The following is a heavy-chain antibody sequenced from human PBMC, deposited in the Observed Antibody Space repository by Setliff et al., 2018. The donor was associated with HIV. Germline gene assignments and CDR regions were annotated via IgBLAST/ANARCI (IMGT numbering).Heavy chain of an antibody. CDR1: GGSVSSSSYY. J-gene: IGHJ4*01. Sequence: SETLSLTCTVSGGSVSSSSYYWGWLRQPPGKGLEWIAGFSYSGTTYYSPSLKSRVTMSVDTSKNQFSLQLSSVTAADTAVYFCSTDSSGYYSFDYWGQGTLVTVSS. CDR2: FSYSGTT. CDR3: STDSSGYYSFDY. D-gene: IGHD3-22*01. V-gene: IGHV4-39*02.